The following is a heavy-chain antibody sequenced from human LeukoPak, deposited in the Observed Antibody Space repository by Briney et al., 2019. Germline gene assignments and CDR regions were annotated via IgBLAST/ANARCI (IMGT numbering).Heavy chain of an antibody. CDR1: GYTFTGYY. CDR2: INPNSGGT. J-gene: IGHJ3*02. D-gene: IGHD3-22*01. Sequence: ASVTVSCKASGYTFTGYYMHWVRQAPGQGLEWIGRINPNSGGTNYAQKFQGRVTLTRDTSISTAHMELSRLRSDDTAVYYCARDPICYDSSGYNDAFDIWGQGTMVTVSS. CDR3: ARDPICYDSSGYNDAFDI. V-gene: IGHV1-2*06.